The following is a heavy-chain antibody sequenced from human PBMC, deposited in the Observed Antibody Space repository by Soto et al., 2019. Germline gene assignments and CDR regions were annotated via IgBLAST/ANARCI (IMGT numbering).Heavy chain of an antibody. D-gene: IGHD4-17*01. CDR1: GGSISSYY. CDR2: IYYSGST. Sequence: PSETLSLTCTVSGGSISSYYWSWIRQPPGKGLEWIGYIYYSGSTNYNPSLKSRVTISVDTSKNQFSLKLSSVTAADTAVYYCARNFDYGDYADAFDIWGQGTMVTVSS. V-gene: IGHV4-59*01. J-gene: IGHJ3*02. CDR3: ARNFDYGDYADAFDI.